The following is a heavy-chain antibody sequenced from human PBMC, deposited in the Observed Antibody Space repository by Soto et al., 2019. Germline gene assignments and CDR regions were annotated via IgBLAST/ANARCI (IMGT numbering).Heavy chain of an antibody. D-gene: IGHD1-26*01. J-gene: IGHJ6*02. V-gene: IGHV3-30*18. CDR3: AKDSGSYGLGYYYYGMDV. CDR1: GFTFSSYG. CDR2: ISYDGSNK. Sequence: VGSLRLSCAASGFTFSSYGMHWVRQAPGKGLEWVAVISYDGSNKYYADSVKGRFTISRDNSKNTLYLQMNSLRAEDTAVYYCAKDSGSYGLGYYYYGMDVWGQGTTVTVSS.